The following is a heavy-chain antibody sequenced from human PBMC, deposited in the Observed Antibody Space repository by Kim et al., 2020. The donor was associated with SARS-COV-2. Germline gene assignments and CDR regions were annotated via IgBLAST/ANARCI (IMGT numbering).Heavy chain of an antibody. D-gene: IGHD4-17*01. J-gene: IGHJ3*02. V-gene: IGHV3-23*01. Sequence: GGSLRLSCAASGFTFSSYAMSWVRQAPGKGLEWVSAISGSGGSTYYADSVKGRFTISRDNSKNTLYLQMNSLRAEDTAVYYCAKDRDMQTTVTTLDAFDIWGQGTMVTVSS. CDR1: GFTFSSYA. CDR2: ISGSGGST. CDR3: AKDRDMQTTVTTLDAFDI.